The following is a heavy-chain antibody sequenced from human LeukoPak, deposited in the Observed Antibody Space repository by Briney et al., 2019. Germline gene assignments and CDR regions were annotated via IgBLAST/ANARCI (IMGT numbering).Heavy chain of an antibody. J-gene: IGHJ3*02. CDR3: ASGMGILGYCSGGSCSTGGAFDI. D-gene: IGHD2-15*01. CDR2: IYYSGST. Sequence: SETLSLTCTVSGGSISSSSYYWGWIRQPPGKGLEWIGSIYYSGSTYYNPSLKSRVTISVDTSKNQFSLKLSSVTAADTAVYYCASGMGILGYCSGGSCSTGGAFDIWGQGTMVTVSS. V-gene: IGHV4-39*07. CDR1: GGSISSSSYY.